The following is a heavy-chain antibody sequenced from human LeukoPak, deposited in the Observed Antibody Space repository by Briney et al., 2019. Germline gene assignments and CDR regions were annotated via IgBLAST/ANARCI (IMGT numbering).Heavy chain of an antibody. D-gene: IGHD6-19*01. CDR2: IYYSGST. J-gene: IGHJ3*02. Sequence: SETLSLTCTVSGGSISRSSYYWGWIRQPPVKGLEWIGSIYYSGSTYYNPSLKSRVTISVDTSKNQFSLKLSSVTATDTAVYYCARDWAVAGTGAFDIWGQGTMVTVSS. CDR3: ARDWAVAGTGAFDI. V-gene: IGHV4-39*07. CDR1: GGSISRSSYY.